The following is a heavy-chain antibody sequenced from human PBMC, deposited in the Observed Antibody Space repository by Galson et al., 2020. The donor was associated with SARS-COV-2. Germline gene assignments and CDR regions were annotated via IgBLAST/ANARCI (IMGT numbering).Heavy chain of an antibody. V-gene: IGHV3-21*01. CDR1: GFTFNTYF. Sequence: GESLKISCATSGFTFNTYFMNWVRQAPGKGLEWVSSITSTNSRIYYADSVKGRFTISRDNAKNSLYLQMSSLRAEDTAVYYCARIGYSSRSGREYYFDSWGQGTLVTVSS. CDR2: ITSTNSRI. CDR3: ARIGYSSRSGREYYFDS. J-gene: IGHJ4*02. D-gene: IGHD5-18*01.